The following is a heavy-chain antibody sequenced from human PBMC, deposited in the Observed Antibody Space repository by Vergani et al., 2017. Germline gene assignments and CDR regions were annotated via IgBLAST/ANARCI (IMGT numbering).Heavy chain of an antibody. V-gene: IGHV1-8*01. CDR1: GYTFTSYD. Sequence: QVQLVQSGAEVKKPGASVKVSCKASGYTFTSYDINWVRQATGQGLEWMGWMNPNSGNTGYAQKFQGRVTMTRNTSISTAYMELSSLRSEDTAVYYCARAYDYRTGLYYYYYYMDVWGKGTTVTVSS. CDR3: ARAYDYRTGLYYYYYYMDV. J-gene: IGHJ6*03. D-gene: IGHD4-11*01. CDR2: MNPNSGNT.